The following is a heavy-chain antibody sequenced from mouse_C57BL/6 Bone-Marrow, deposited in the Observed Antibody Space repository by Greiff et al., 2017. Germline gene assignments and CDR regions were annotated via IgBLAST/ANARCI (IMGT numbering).Heavy chain of an antibody. Sequence: VQLQQPGAELVKPGASVKLSCKASGYTFTSYWMHWVKQRPGRGLEWIGSIDPNSGGTKYNEKFKSKATLTVDKPSSTAYMQLSSLTSEDSAVYYCARYDYVAMDYWGQGTSVTVSS. CDR2: IDPNSGGT. V-gene: IGHV1-72*01. CDR1: GYTFTSYW. CDR3: ARYDYVAMDY. J-gene: IGHJ4*01.